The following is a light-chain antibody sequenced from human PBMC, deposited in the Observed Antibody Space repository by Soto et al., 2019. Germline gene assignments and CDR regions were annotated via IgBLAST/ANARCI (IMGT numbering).Light chain of an antibody. CDR2: GAS. CDR1: QSVSSN. Sequence: EIVMTQSPATLSVSPGERATLSCRASQSVSSNLAWYQQKPGQAPSLLISGASARATGVPARFSGSGSGTEFTLTISSLQSEDFAVYYCQHYNNWPFTFGQGTKLEI. CDR3: QHYNNWPFT. J-gene: IGKJ2*01. V-gene: IGKV3-15*01.